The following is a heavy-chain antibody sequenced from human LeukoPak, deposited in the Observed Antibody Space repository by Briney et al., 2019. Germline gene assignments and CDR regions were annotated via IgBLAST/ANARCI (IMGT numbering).Heavy chain of an antibody. CDR3: ARDFSGYCSGGSCY. J-gene: IGHJ4*02. CDR2: ISSSSSYI. V-gene: IGHV3-21*01. D-gene: IGHD2-15*01. Sequence: GGSLRLSCAASGFTFSSYSVNWVRQAPGKGLEWVSSISSSSSYIYYADSVKGRFTISRDNAKNSLYLQMNSLRAEDTAVYYCARDFSGYCSGGSCYWGQGTLVTVSS. CDR1: GFTFSSYS.